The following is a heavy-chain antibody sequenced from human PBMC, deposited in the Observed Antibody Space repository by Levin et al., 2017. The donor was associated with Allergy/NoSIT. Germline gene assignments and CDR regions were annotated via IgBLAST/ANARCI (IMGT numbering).Heavy chain of an antibody. Sequence: SETLSLTCSVSGDSTARGGYYWGWIRQHAGQGLEWVGYIYYDGSTFYNPSLKTRVKISLNPSKNQFSLSLSSVTAADTAVYYCARARTGGVSPFDDWGQGTLVTVSS. CDR2: IYYDGST. CDR3: ARARTGGVSPFDD. D-gene: IGHD2-8*02. V-gene: IGHV4-31*03. J-gene: IGHJ4*02. CDR1: GDSTARGGYY.